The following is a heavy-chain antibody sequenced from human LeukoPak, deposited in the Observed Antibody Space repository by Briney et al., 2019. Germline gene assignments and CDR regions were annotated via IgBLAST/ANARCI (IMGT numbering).Heavy chain of an antibody. V-gene: IGHV3-7*01. CDR3: ARPVNRLFLF. CDR2: IKEGGGET. J-gene: IGHJ4*02. CDR1: GFSLSGDW. Sequence: GGSLRLSCVGSGFSLSGDWMTWVRQAPGTGLEWVANIKEGGGETYYVDSVKGRFTISRDNAKNSLYLQMNNLRAEDTAVYFCARPVNRLFLFWGPGTQVTVSS. D-gene: IGHD2-21*01.